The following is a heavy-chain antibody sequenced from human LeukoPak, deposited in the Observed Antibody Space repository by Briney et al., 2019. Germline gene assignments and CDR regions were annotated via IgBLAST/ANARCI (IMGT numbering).Heavy chain of an antibody. J-gene: IGHJ4*02. CDR3: ARDRRHSHSGFDY. CDR1: GFTVSGDY. V-gene: IGHV3-21*01. CDR2: ITSTSTYI. D-gene: IGHD5-18*01. Sequence: KPGGSLRLSCAVSGFTVSGDYMSWLRQAPGKGLEWVSSITSTSTYIYYADSVKGRFTISRDNAQNSLYLQVNSLRAEDTAVYYCARDRRHSHSGFDYWGQGTLVTVSS.